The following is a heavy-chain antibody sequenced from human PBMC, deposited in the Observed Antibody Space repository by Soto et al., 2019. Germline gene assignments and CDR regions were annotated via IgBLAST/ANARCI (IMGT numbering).Heavy chain of an antibody. D-gene: IGHD5-12*01. J-gene: IGHJ4*02. Sequence: PGGSLRLSCAASGFTFSSYAMSWVRQAPGKGLEWVSAISGSGGSTYYADSVKGRFTISRDNSKNTLYLQMNSLRAEDTAVYYCANVGPGDIVATTVFDYWGQGTLVTVSS. CDR1: GFTFSSYA. V-gene: IGHV3-23*01. CDR2: ISGSGGST. CDR3: ANVGPGDIVATTVFDY.